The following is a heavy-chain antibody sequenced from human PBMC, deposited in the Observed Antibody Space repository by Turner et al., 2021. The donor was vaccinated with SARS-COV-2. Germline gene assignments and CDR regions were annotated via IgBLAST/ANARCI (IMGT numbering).Heavy chain of an antibody. D-gene: IGHD4-17*01. J-gene: IGHJ4*02. CDR3: AKDIGSGYGDYFDY. V-gene: IGHV3-9*01. CDR2: ISWNSGSR. CDR1: GFTFEDYA. Sequence: EVKLVESGGGLVQPGRSLRLSCAASGFTFEDYAMHWVRQAPGKGLEWVSGISWNSGSRGYADSVKGRFTISRDNAKNSLYLQMNSLRAEDTALYYCAKDIGSGYGDYFDYWGQGTLVTVSS.